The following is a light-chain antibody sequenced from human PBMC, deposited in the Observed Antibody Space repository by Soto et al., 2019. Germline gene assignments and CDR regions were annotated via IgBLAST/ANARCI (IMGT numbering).Light chain of an antibody. CDR2: EVN. CDR1: SSDVGAYNL. Sequence: QSALTQPASVSGSPGQSITISCTGTSSDVGAYNLVSWYQQYPGKAPRLIIYEVNKRPSGISNRFSASKSDNTASLTVSGLQAEDETDYYCSSYAGSNNLVFGGGTKLTVL. CDR3: SSYAGSNNLV. J-gene: IGLJ2*01. V-gene: IGLV2-23*02.